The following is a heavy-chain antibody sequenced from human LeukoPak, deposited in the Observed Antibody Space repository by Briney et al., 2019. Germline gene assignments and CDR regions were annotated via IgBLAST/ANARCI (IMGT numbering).Heavy chain of an antibody. J-gene: IGHJ5*02. CDR3: ARDGDPIVVVPAALEP. D-gene: IGHD2-2*01. CDR2: IIPIFGTA. Sequence: ASVKVSCKASAGTFSSYAISWVRQAPGQGLEWMGGIIPIFGTANYAQKFQGRVTITADESTSTAYMELSSLRSEDTAVYYCARDGDPIVVVPAALEPWGQGTLVTVSS. CDR1: AGTFSSYA. V-gene: IGHV1-69*01.